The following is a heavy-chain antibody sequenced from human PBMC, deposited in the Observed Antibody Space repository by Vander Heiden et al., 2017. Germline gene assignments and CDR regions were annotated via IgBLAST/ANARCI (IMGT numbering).Heavy chain of an antibody. CDR2: IYDSGST. Sequence: QVQLQESGPGLVKPSETLSLTCTVSGGSISSYYWGWIRQPPGKGLEWIGYIYDSGSTNYNPSLKSRVTISVDTSKNQFSLKLSSVTAADTAVYYCARDGIPYYYGSGSSNNWFDPWGQGTLVTVSS. V-gene: IGHV4-59*01. J-gene: IGHJ5*02. D-gene: IGHD3-10*01. CDR3: ARDGIPYYYGSGSSNNWFDP. CDR1: GGSISSYY.